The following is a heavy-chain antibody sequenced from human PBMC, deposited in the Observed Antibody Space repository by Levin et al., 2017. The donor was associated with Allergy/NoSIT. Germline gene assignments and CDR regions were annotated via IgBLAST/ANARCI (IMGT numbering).Heavy chain of an antibody. Sequence: GSLRLSCAVYGGSFSGYYWSWIRQPPGKGLEWIGEINHSGSTNYNPSLKSRVTISVDTSKNQFSLKLSSVTAADTAVYYCARAHYDFWSGYYISYYYYGMDVWGQGTTVTVSS. D-gene: IGHD3-3*01. CDR3: ARAHYDFWSGYYISYYYYGMDV. V-gene: IGHV4-34*01. CDR2: INHSGST. CDR1: GGSFSGYY. J-gene: IGHJ6*02.